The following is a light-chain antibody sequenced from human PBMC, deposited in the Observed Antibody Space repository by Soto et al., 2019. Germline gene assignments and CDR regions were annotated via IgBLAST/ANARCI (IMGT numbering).Light chain of an antibody. J-gene: IGLJ1*01. V-gene: IGLV2-14*03. CDR3: NSYTTSSTLV. CDR2: EVT. CDR1: SXDVGGYNF. Sequence: QSVLTQPASVSGSPGQSITISCTGTSXDVGGYNFVSWYQQHPGKAPKLMIYEVTSRPSGVSNRFSGSKSGNTASLTISGLQAEDEAEYYCNSYTTSSTLVFGTGTKVTVL.